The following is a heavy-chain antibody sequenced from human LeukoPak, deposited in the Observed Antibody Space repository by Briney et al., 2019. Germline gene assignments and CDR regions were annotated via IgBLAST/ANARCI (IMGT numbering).Heavy chain of an antibody. CDR2: IYYSGST. V-gene: IGHV4-30-4*01. Sequence: PSQTLSLTRTVSGGSISSGDYYWTWIRQPPGKGLEWIGYIYYSGSTYYNPSLKSRVTISVDTSKNQFSLELNSMTAADTAVYYCARALYCSSTSCYWDYYYGMDVWGQGTTVTVSS. CDR3: ARALYCSSTSCYWDYYYGMDV. CDR1: GGSISSGDYY. J-gene: IGHJ6*02. D-gene: IGHD2-2*01.